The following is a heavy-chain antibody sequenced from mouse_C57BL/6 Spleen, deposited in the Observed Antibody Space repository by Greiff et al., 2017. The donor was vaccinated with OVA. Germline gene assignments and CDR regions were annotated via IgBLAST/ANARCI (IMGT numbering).Heavy chain of an antibody. Sequence: DVKLVESGGGLVKPGGSLKLSCAASGFTFSDYGMHWVRQAPEKGLEWVAYISSGSSTIYYADTVKGRFTISRDNAKNTLFLQMTSLRSEDTAMYYCARRLRRDYYAMDYWGQGTSVTVSS. CDR1: GFTFSDYG. CDR3: ARRLRRDYYAMDY. CDR2: ISSGSSTI. V-gene: IGHV5-17*01. D-gene: IGHD2-4*01. J-gene: IGHJ4*01.